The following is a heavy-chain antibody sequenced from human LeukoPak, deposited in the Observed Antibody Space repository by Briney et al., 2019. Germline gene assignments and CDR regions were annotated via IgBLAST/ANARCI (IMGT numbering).Heavy chain of an antibody. D-gene: IGHD2-21*01. J-gene: IGHJ4*02. V-gene: IGHV4-4*02. CDR1: GDSISSSNW. Sequence: PSETLPLTCAVSGDSISSSNWWSWVRQPPGKGLEWIGEIYHSGNTNYNPSLKSRVTISVDKSKNQFSLKLTSVTAADTAVYYCARVDWYEGLDYWGQGTLVTVSS. CDR2: IYHSGNT. CDR3: ARVDWYEGLDY.